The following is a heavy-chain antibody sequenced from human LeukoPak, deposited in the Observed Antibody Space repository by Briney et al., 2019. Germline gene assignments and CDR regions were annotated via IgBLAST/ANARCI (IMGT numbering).Heavy chain of an antibody. J-gene: IGHJ4*02. Sequence: GGSLRLSSAASGFTFSSYSMNWVRQAPGKGLEWVSSISSSSSYIYYADSVKGRFTISRDNAKNSLYLQMNSLRAEDTAVYYCARAAVTTSGVTFDYWGQGTLVTVSS. CDR2: ISSSSSYI. CDR3: ARAAVTTSGVTFDY. V-gene: IGHV3-21*01. D-gene: IGHD4-17*01. CDR1: GFTFSSYS.